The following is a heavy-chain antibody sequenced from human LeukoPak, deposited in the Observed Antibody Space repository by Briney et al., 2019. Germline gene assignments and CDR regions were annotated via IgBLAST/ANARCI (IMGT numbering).Heavy chain of an antibody. Sequence: GASVKVSCKASGYTFTSYDIIWVRQATGQGLEWMGWMNPNSGNTGYAQKFQGRVTMTRNTSISTAYMELSSLRSEDTAVYYCARSHSGYCGGGSCYYYYYGTDVWGQGTTVTVSS. CDR1: GYTFTSYD. CDR3: ARSHSGYCGGGSCYYYYYGTDV. CDR2: MNPNSGNT. D-gene: IGHD2-15*01. V-gene: IGHV1-8*01. J-gene: IGHJ6*02.